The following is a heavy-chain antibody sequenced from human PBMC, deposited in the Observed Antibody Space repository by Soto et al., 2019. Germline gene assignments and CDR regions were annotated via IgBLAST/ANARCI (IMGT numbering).Heavy chain of an antibody. CDR3: ARMPQLYYGMDV. V-gene: IGHV4-39*01. D-gene: IGHD6-13*01. CDR2: IYYSGST. Sequence: SETLSLTCTVSGGSISSSSYYWGWIRQPPGKGLEWIGSIYYSGSTYYNPSLKSRVTISVDTSKNQFSLKLSSVTAADTAVYYCARMPQLYYGMDVWGQGTTVTVSS. CDR1: GGSISSSSYY. J-gene: IGHJ6*02.